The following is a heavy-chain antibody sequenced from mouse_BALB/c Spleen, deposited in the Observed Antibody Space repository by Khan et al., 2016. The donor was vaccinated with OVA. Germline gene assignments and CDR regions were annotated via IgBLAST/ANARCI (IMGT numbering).Heavy chain of an antibody. CDR3: ARSSSRAMDY. V-gene: IGHV9-3-1*01. D-gene: IGHD1-1*01. CDR1: GYTFTNYG. CDR2: IYTYTGEP. Sequence: QIQLVQSGPELKKPGETVKISCKASGYTFTNYGMNWVKQAPGKGLKWMGWIYTYTGEPTYADDFKGRFAFSLETSASTAYLQLNNLKNEETATYFWARSSSRAMDYWGQGTSVTVSS. J-gene: IGHJ4*01.